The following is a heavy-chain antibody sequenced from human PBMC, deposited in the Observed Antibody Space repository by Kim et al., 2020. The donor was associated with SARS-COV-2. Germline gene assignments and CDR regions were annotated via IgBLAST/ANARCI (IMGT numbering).Heavy chain of an antibody. CDR3: ARAEEFDWLPPAFNN. J-gene: IGHJ3*02. CDR2: IFYSGST. D-gene: IGHD3-9*01. V-gene: IGHV4-39*07. CDR1: GDSIRGGNYF. Sequence: SETLSLTCTVSGDSIRGGNYFWDWIRQPPGKVLAWIGSIFYSGSTYYNPSLKSRVTMLVDTSKNQFSLRLSSGTAADTAIYYWARAEEFDWLPPAFNNWGQGTMVTVSS.